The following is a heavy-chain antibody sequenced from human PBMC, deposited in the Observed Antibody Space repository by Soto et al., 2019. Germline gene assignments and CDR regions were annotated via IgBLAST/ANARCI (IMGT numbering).Heavy chain of an antibody. Sequence: QVQLQQWGAGLLKPSETLSLTCAVYGGSFSGYYWSWIRQPQGKGLEWIGEINHSGSTNYNPSLKSRVTISVDTSKNQFSLKLSSVTAADTAVHYCARGIAARHGKSAFDIWGQATMVTVSS. CDR3: ARGIAARHGKSAFDI. CDR2: INHSGST. J-gene: IGHJ3*02. CDR1: GGSFSGYY. V-gene: IGHV4-34*01. D-gene: IGHD6-6*01.